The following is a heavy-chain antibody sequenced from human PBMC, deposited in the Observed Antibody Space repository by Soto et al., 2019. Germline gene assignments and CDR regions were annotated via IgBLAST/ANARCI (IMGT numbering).Heavy chain of an antibody. CDR1: GGSITRYF. Sequence: QVQLQESGPGLVQPSETLSLTCTVSGGSITRYFWSWIRQAPGKGLQWIGHMYYSGRSDYNPSLKSRVTISVDTSKNQFSLRLNSVTAADTAVYYCATYDSPYYFMDVGGKGTTVTVSS. V-gene: IGHV4-59*13. J-gene: IGHJ6*03. D-gene: IGHD3-16*01. CDR2: MYYSGRS. CDR3: ATYDSPYYFMDV.